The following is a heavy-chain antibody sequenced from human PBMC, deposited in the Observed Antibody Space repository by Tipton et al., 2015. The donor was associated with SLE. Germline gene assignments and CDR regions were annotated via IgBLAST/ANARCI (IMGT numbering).Heavy chain of an antibody. Sequence: TLSLTCTVSGGSLSRYYWSWIPQPAGKGLEWVGRIYTGGNTKYNPSLESRVTLSVDASKDQFSLKLTSMTAADTAVYYCASFMTTFGGVPFFDYWGQGILVAVSS. CDR2: IYTGGNT. D-gene: IGHD3-16*01. V-gene: IGHV4-4*07. J-gene: IGHJ4*02. CDR3: ASFMTTFGGVPFFDY. CDR1: GGSLSRYY.